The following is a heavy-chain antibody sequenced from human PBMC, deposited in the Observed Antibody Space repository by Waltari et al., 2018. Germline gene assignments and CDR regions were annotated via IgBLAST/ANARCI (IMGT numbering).Heavy chain of an antibody. J-gene: IGHJ6*03. Sequence: QVQLQESGPGLVKPSETLSLTCTVSGGSISSHYWSWIRQPPGQGLEWIGYIYYSGSTNYNPSLKSRVTISVDTSKNQFSLKLSSVTAADTAVYYCAREGVVYGSGSYIGYMDVWGKGTTVTVSS. CDR2: IYYSGST. V-gene: IGHV4-59*11. CDR1: GGSISSHY. CDR3: AREGVVYGSGSYIGYMDV. D-gene: IGHD3-10*01.